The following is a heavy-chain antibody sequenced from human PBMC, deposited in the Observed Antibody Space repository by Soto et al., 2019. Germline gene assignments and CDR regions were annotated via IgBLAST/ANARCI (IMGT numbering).Heavy chain of an antibody. CDR1: GFTFSGSA. CDR3: TGMVRGLGPADGYYYGMDV. J-gene: IGHJ6*02. CDR2: IRSKANSYAT. V-gene: IGHV3-73*01. D-gene: IGHD3-10*01. Sequence: EVQLVESGGGLVQPGGSLKLSCAASGFTFSGSAMHWVRQASGKGLEWVGRIRSKANSYATAYAASAKGRFTISRDDSKNTAYLQMNSLKTEDTAVYYCTGMVRGLGPADGYYYGMDVWGQGTTVTVSS.